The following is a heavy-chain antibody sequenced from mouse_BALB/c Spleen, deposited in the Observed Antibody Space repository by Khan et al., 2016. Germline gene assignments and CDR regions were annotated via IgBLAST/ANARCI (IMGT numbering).Heavy chain of an antibody. J-gene: IGHJ3*02. CDR3: AREKKRITNK. D-gene: IGHD1-1*01. CDR1: GYTFTSYW. CDR2: INPSTGYT. Sequence: QVQLKQSGAELAKPGASVKMSCKASGYTFTSYWMHWVKQRPGQGLEWIGYINPSTGYTEYNQKFKDKATLTADKSSSTAYMQLSSLTSEDSAVFYCAREKKRITNKWGQGTLVTVSA. V-gene: IGHV1-7*01.